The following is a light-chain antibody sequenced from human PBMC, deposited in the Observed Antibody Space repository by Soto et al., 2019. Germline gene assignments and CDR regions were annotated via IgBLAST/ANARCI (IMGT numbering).Light chain of an antibody. V-gene: IGLV2-23*01. CDR3: CSYAGGSNV. CDR1: SSDVGSYEF. Sequence: QSVLTQPASVSESPGQSITISCTGTSSDVGSYEFVSWYQQYPGKAPKLMIYEGSKLPSGVSDRFSGSKDGNTASLTISALQAEDEADYFCCSYAGGSNVFGAGTKVTVL. CDR2: EGS. J-gene: IGLJ1*01.